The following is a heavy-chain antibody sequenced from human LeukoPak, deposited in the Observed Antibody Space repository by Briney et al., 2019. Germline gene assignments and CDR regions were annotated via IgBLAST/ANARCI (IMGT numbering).Heavy chain of an antibody. J-gene: IGHJ3*02. Sequence: LRLSCAASGFTFSSFEMNWVRQPPGKGLEWLGYIYYSGSTKYNPAHKSRVTISVDTSKNQFSLKLSSVTAADTAVYYCARDPGGSGAFDIWGLGTMVTVSS. CDR1: GFTFSSFE. CDR3: ARDPGGSGAFDI. CDR2: IYYSGST. V-gene: IGHV4-59*01. D-gene: IGHD3-10*01.